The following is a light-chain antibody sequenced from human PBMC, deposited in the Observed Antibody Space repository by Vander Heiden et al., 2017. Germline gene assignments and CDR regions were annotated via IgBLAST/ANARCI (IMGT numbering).Light chain of an antibody. CDR3: QQSYSTPRT. V-gene: IGKV1-39*01. Sequence: DIQMTQSPSSLSASVGDRVTITCRASQSISSYLNWYQQKPGKAPKLLIYAASSLQSGVPSRFSGSGSGTDCTLTISSLQPEDVATYYCQQSYSTPRTFGQGTKVEIK. J-gene: IGKJ1*01. CDR1: QSISSY. CDR2: AAS.